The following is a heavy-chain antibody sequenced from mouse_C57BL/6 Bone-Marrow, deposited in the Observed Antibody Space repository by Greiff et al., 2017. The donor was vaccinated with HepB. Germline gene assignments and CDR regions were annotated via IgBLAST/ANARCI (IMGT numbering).Heavy chain of an antibody. D-gene: IGHD4-1*01. CDR3: AYSGGGFAY. Sequence: QVQLQQPGAELVKPGASVKLSCKASGYTFTSYWMHWVKQRPGQGLEWIGMIHPNSGSTNYNEKFKSKATLTVDKSSSTAYMQLSSLTSEDSAVYYCAYSGGGFAYWGQGTLVTVSA. V-gene: IGHV1-64*01. CDR1: GYTFTSYW. CDR2: IHPNSGST. J-gene: IGHJ3*01.